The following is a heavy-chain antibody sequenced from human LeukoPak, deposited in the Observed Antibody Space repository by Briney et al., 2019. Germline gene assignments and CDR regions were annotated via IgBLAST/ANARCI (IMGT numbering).Heavy chain of an antibody. CDR2: IYYSGST. CDR3: ARQTYYYDSGGYAYYFDY. V-gene: IGHV4-59*08. D-gene: IGHD3-22*01. CDR1: GDSISSYY. J-gene: IGHJ4*02. Sequence: SETLSLTCTVSGDSISSYYWSWLRQPPGKGLEWLGYIYYSGSTNYNPSLESRVTISVDTSKNQFSLKLSSVTAADTAVYYCARQTYYYDSGGYAYYFDYWGQGTLVTVSS.